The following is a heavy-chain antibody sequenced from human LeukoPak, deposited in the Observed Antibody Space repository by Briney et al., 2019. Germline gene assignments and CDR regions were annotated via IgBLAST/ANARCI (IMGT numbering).Heavy chain of an antibody. CDR3: ARDSQRKGDDY. J-gene: IGHJ4*02. Sequence: GAPVKVSCKASGYTFTSYGISWVRQAPGQGLEWMGWISAYNGNTNYAQKLQGRVTMTTDTSASTAYMELRSLRSDDTAVYYCARDSQRKGDDYWGQGTLVTVSS. CDR1: GYTFTSYG. D-gene: IGHD1-26*01. CDR2: ISAYNGNT. V-gene: IGHV1-18*01.